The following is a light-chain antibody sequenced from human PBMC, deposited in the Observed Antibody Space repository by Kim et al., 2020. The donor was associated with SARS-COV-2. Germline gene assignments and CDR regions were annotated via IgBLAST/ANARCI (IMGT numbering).Light chain of an antibody. CDR1: QSVFYSLNNKND. V-gene: IGKV4-1*01. CDR2: WAS. J-gene: IGKJ2*01. CDR3: QQYYSSPRT. Sequence: RATINCKSSQSVFYSLNNKNDLAWYQQKPGQPPKLLIYWASTRESGVPDRFSGSGSGTDFTLTISSLQAEDVAVYYCQQYYSSPRTFGQGTKMGI.